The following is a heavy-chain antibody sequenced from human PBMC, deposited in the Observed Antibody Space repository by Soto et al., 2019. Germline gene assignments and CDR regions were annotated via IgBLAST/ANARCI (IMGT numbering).Heavy chain of an antibody. V-gene: IGHV3-23*01. Sequence: EVQLLESGGGLVRPGGPLRFSWAASGFTFRSYALGCVPQDPGKGLGWVSALSGSGGSAYYEDSVKGRFTISRDNSKNALYLQMNNRRAEDTAVYYCAKCTAYPSYSSSWYPCHDDYWGQGALVTVSS. CDR2: LSGSGGSA. CDR3: AKCTAYPSYSSSWYPCHDDY. J-gene: IGHJ4*02. D-gene: IGHD6-13*01. CDR1: GFTFRSYA.